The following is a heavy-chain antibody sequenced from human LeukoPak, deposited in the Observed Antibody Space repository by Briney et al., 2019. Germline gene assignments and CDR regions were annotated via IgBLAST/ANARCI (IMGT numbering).Heavy chain of an antibody. CDR2: ISGSGTGT. CDR1: GFPFNNYD. Sequence: PGGSLRLFCAAPGFPFNNYDMSWVRQAPGKGLEWVSVISGSGTGTYYADSVKGRFTISRDNSKNTLYLQMNSLRAEDTAVYYCAISGWQFFGVYNVVFEIWGQGAMGAVSS. D-gene: IGHD3-3*01. V-gene: IGHV3-23*01. CDR3: AISGWQFFGVYNVVFEI. J-gene: IGHJ3*02.